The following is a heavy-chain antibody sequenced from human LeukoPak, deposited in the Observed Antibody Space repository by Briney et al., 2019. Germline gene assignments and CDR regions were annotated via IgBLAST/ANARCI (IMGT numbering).Heavy chain of an antibody. D-gene: IGHD3-22*01. CDR2: ISSSSSYI. CDR3: ARGIDYYDSSGYVKNLWFDY. V-gene: IGHV3-21*01. J-gene: IGHJ4*02. Sequence: GGSLRLSCAASGFTFSSYSMNWVRQAPGKGLEWVSSISSSSSYIYYADSVKGRFTISRDNAKNSLYLQMNSLRAADTAVYYCARGIDYYDSSGYVKNLWFDYWGQGTLVTVSS. CDR1: GFTFSSYS.